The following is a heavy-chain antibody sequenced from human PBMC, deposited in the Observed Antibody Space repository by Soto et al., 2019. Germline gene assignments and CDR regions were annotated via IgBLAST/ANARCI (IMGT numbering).Heavy chain of an antibody. Sequence: QVQLQESGPGLVKPSETLSLTCTVSGGSISSYYWSWIRQPPGKGLEWIGYIYYSGSTTYNPSLKSRVTISVDTSKNQFSLKLSSVTAADTAVYYCASWYSSGWFDENYFDYWGQGTLVTVSS. D-gene: IGHD6-19*01. CDR2: IYYSGST. CDR3: ASWYSSGWFDENYFDY. V-gene: IGHV4-59*01. J-gene: IGHJ4*02. CDR1: GGSISSYY.